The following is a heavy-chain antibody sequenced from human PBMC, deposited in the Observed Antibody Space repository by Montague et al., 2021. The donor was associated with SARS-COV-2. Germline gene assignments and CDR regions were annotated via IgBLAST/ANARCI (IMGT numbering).Heavy chain of an antibody. D-gene: IGHD5-18*01. CDR1: GGSISSSNW. V-gene: IGHV4-4*02. CDR3: ARERAYSYDYYGMDV. Sequence: SETLSLTCAVSGGSISSSNWWSCVRRPPGKGLEWLGEIYHSGSTTYNPSSMNRVTISVDKSKNQFSLKLSSVTAADTAVYYCARERAYSYDYYGMDVWGQGTTVTVSS. J-gene: IGHJ6*02. CDR2: IYHSGST.